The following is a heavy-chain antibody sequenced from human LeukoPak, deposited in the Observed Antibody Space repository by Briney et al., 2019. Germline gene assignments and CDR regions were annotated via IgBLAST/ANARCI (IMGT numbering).Heavy chain of an antibody. CDR2: IKQDGGEK. D-gene: IGHD1-26*01. Sequence: GGTLRLSCVASGFSFSSYWMSWVRQAPGKGLEWVANIKQDGGEKYYVDSVNGRFTISRDNPKNSRFLDMYSLRVDDTAVYYCARLGGSYYTYWGQGTLVTVSS. CDR3: ARLGGSYYTY. V-gene: IGHV3-7*01. CDR1: GFSFSSYW. J-gene: IGHJ4*02.